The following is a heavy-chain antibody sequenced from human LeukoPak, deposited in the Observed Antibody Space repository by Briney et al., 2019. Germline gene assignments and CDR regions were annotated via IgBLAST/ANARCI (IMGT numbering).Heavy chain of an antibody. CDR2: IKEDGSVS. CDR1: GFTFSGYW. V-gene: IGHV3-7*01. J-gene: IGHJ6*03. Sequence: GGSLRLSCAASGFTFSGYWMAWVRQAPGKALEWVANIKEDGSVSIYVDSVKGRFTISRDNAKNSLYLQMNSLRAEDRAVYYCARDNYYKMDVWGRGTTVTVSS. CDR3: ARDNYYKMDV.